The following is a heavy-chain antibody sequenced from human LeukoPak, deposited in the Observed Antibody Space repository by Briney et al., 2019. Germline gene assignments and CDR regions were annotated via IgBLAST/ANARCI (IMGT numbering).Heavy chain of an antibody. CDR2: INAGNGNT. V-gene: IGHV1-3*01. J-gene: IGHJ4*02. Sequence: ASVKVSCKASGYTFTSYAMHRVRQAPGQRLEWMGWINAGNGNTKYSQKFQGRVTITRDTSASTAYMELSSLRSEDTAVYYCARAGPATYYDFWSGYYAFDYWGRGTLVTVSS. CDR3: ARAGPATYYDFWSGYYAFDY. CDR1: GYTFTSYA. D-gene: IGHD3-3*01.